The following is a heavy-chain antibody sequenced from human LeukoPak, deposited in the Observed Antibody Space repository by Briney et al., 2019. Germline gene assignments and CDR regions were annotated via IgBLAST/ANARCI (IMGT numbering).Heavy chain of an antibody. Sequence: PSETLSLTCTVSGDSIDSYYWSWIRQPPGKGLEWIGYIYYRGITSYNPFLKSRVTISVDTSKNQFSLKLNSVTAADTAVYYCARLPRYGGYDHFDYWGRGILVIVSS. CDR1: GDSIDSYY. CDR3: ARLPRYGGYDHFDY. J-gene: IGHJ4*02. V-gene: IGHV4-59*12. CDR2: IYYRGIT. D-gene: IGHD5-12*01.